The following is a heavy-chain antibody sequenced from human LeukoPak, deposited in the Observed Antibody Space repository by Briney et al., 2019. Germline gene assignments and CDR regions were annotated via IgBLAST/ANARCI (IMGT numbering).Heavy chain of an antibody. CDR2: INPNSGGT. J-gene: IGHJ4*02. V-gene: IGHV1-2*02. CDR3: AGLPRYNWNEPFDY. D-gene: IGHD1-20*01. CDR1: GYTFTDYY. Sequence: ASVKVSCKASGYTFTDYYMHWVRQAPGQGLEWMGWINPNSGGTKYAQKFQGRVTMTRDTSINTAYMELSRLTYDDTAVYYCAGLPRYNWNEPFDYWGQGTLVTVSS.